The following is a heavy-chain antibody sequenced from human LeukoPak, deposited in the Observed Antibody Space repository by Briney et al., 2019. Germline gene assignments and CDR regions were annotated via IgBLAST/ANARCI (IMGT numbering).Heavy chain of an antibody. CDR2: ISGSGGST. Sequence: GGPLGLSCAASGFPFSSYAMGWFGQAPGRGLGGVSAISGSGGSTYYADSVKGRFTISRDNSKNTLYLQMNSLRAEDTAVYYCAKDKYYYDSSGTVDYWGQGTLVTVSS. CDR3: AKDKYYYDSSGTVDY. V-gene: IGHV3-23*01. CDR1: GFPFSSYA. D-gene: IGHD3-22*01. J-gene: IGHJ4*02.